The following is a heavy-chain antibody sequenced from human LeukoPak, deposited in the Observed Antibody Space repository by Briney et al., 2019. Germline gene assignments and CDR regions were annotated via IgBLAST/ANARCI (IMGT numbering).Heavy chain of an antibody. CDR2: ISSSGSTI. J-gene: IGHJ3*02. Sequence: GGSLRLSRAASGFTYSDYYMSWIRQAPGKGLEWVSYISSSGSTIYYADSVKGRFTISRDNAKNSLYLQMNSLRAEDTAVYYCARDVAYCGGDCYTDAFDIWGQGTMVTVSS. CDR3: ARDVAYCGGDCYTDAFDI. CDR1: GFTYSDYY. D-gene: IGHD2-21*01. V-gene: IGHV3-11*04.